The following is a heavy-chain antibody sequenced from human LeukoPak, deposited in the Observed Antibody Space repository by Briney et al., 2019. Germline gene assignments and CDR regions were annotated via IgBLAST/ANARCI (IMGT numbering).Heavy chain of an antibody. CDR3: ARDRSGATGN. CDR2: IYYSGST. D-gene: IGHD1-26*01. J-gene: IGHJ4*02. V-gene: IGHV4-39*07. CDR1: GGSISSSSYY. Sequence: SETLSLTCTVSGGSISSSSYYWGWIRQPPGKGLEWIGSIYYSGSTNYNPSLKSRVTISVDKSKNQFSLKLSSVTAADTAVYYCARDRSGATGNWGQGTLVTVSS.